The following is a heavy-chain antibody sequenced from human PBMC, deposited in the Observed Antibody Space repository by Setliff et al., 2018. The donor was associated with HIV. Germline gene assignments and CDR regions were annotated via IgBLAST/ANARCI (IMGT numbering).Heavy chain of an antibody. CDR1: GFRFSSYW. CDR3: ARDSGPYYDYVWGTYRPIYFQH. Sequence: GGSLRLSCAASGFRFSSYWMTWVRQAPGRGLEWVANINQDGSEEFYVDSVKGRFTISRDNAKNSLYLQMNSLRAEDTAVYYCARDSGPYYDYVWGTYRPIYFQHWGQGTRVTV. J-gene: IGHJ1*01. V-gene: IGHV3-7*01. D-gene: IGHD3-16*02. CDR2: INQDGSEE.